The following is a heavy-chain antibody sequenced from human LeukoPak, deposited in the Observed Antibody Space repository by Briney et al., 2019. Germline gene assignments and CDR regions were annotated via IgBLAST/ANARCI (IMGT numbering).Heavy chain of an antibody. Sequence: ASVKVSCKASGYKITDYGINWVRQAPGQGLEWMGWINGHNGKSNYSQRFQDRVTMTTDTSTSTAYMELRRLRYGDTAVYYCVRVPELPEYWGQGTLVTVSS. V-gene: IGHV1-18*01. D-gene: IGHD2-15*01. CDR2: INGHNGKS. J-gene: IGHJ4*02. CDR3: VRVPELPEY. CDR1: GYKITDYG.